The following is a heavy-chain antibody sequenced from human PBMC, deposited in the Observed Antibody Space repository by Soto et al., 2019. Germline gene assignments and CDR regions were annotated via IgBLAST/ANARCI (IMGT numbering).Heavy chain of an antibody. Sequence: QVQLVQSGAEVKKPGASVKVSCEASGYTFTAYYMHWVRQAPGQGLEWMGIINLRDGSTSYAQKLQGRVTKTRDTSTSTVYMELNSLRSEDTAVYFCARGDGGDYWGQGTLVTVSS. CDR3: ARGDGGDY. D-gene: IGHD3-16*01. CDR2: INLRDGST. J-gene: IGHJ4*02. V-gene: IGHV1-46*01. CDR1: GYTFTAYY.